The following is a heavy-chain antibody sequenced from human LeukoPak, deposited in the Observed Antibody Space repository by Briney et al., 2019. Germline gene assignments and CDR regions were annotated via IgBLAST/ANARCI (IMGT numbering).Heavy chain of an antibody. CDR2: ISDDGYST. CDR3: ARVAPPLDDYIRGSFPYYFDY. D-gene: IGHD3-16*01. J-gene: IGHJ4*02. V-gene: IGHV3-23*01. CDR1: RFIFDNYG. Sequence: GGTLRLSCAASRFIFDNYGMTWVRQAPGKGLEWVSGISDDGYSTYYADSVKGRFTISRDNSKNTLYLHMSSLRVEDTAVFYCARVAPPLDDYIRGSFPYYFDYWGQGTPVTVSS.